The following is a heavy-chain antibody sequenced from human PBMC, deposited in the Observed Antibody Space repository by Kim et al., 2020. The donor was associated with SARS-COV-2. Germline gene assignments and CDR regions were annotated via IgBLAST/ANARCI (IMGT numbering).Heavy chain of an antibody. J-gene: IGHJ3*02. CDR3: ASILSGSYMRAPFDI. CDR2: IYPGDSDT. D-gene: IGHD1-26*01. Sequence: GESLKISCKGSGYGFSDYWVAWVRQMPGKGLEWMGIIYPGDSDTRYSPSFQGQVTISVDKSISTAYLQWSRLTASDTAMYYCASILSGSYMRAPFDIWGQGTMVTVSS. CDR1: GYGFSDYW. V-gene: IGHV5-51*01.